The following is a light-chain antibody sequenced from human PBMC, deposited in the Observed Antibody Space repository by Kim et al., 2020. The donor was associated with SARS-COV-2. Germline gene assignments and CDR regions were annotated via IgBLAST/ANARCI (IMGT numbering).Light chain of an antibody. CDR1: ESVTSRY. Sequence: LSPGERATLSCSASESVTSRYLAWYQKKPGQAPTLLIYGASNRATGIPHRFSGSGSGTDFTLSITRLEPEDFAVYYCHQCDTSPYTFGQGTKLEI. CDR3: HQCDTSPYT. J-gene: IGKJ2*01. V-gene: IGKV3-20*01. CDR2: GAS.